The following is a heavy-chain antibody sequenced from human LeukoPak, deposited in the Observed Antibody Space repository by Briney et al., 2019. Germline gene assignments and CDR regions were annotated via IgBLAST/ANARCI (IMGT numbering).Heavy chain of an antibody. J-gene: IGHJ5*02. D-gene: IGHD3-22*01. CDR2: ISYDGSNK. Sequence: GRSLRLSCAASGLTFSSYAMHWVRQAPGKGLEWVAVISYDGSNKYYADSVKGRFTISRDNSKNTLYLQMNSLRAEDTAVYYCARDITPRNMIVGAFDPWGQGTLVTVSS. CDR1: GLTFSSYA. V-gene: IGHV3-30*04. CDR3: ARDITPRNMIVGAFDP.